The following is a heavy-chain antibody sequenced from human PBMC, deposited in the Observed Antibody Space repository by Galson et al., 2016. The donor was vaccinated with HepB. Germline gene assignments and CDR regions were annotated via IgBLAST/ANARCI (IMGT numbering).Heavy chain of an antibody. J-gene: IGHJ6*03. CDR2: TYYWSKWYN. CDR3: SREPPVVPPTDYYYMDV. Sequence: CAISGDSVSSNNAGWNWIRQSPSRGLEWLGKTYYWSKWYNDYSVSLNGRITITSDTSKNQFSLHLNSVTPEDTAVYYCSREPPVVPPTDYYYMDVWGEGTTVTVSS. CDR1: GDSVSSNNAG. V-gene: IGHV6-1*01. D-gene: IGHD2-2*01.